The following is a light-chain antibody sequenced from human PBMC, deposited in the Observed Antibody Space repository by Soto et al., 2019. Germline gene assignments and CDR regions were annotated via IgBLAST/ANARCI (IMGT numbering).Light chain of an antibody. Sequence: EIVMTQSPATLSVSPGERATLSCRASQSVSDKSAWYQQKPGQAPRLLLFGASTRATGIPARFSGSGSGTEFTITISSLQSGDFAVYYCQQYNSWPYTFGQGTKLEIK. CDR1: QSVSDK. CDR3: QQYNSWPYT. J-gene: IGKJ2*01. CDR2: GAS. V-gene: IGKV3-15*01.